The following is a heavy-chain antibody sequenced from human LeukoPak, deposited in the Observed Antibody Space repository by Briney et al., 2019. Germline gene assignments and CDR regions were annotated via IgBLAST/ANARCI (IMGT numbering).Heavy chain of an antibody. V-gene: IGHV3-21*01. D-gene: IGHD1-26*01. CDR2: ISSSSSYI. J-gene: IGHJ4*02. CDR1: GFTFSSYS. Sequence: PGRSLRLSCAASGFTFSSYSMNWVRQAPGKGLEWVSSISSSSSYIYYADSVKGRFTISRDNAKNSLYLQMNSLRAEDTAVYYCARGVSGSYYGLYYWGQGTLVTVSS. CDR3: ARGVSGSYYGLYY.